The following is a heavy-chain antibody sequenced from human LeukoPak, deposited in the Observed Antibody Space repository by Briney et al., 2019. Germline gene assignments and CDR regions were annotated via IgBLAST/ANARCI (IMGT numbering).Heavy chain of an antibody. CDR1: GGSISSSSYY. Sequence: SETLSLTCTVSGGSISSSSYYWGWIRQPPGKGLEWIGSIYYSGSTYYNPSLKSRVTISVDTSKSQFSLKLSSVAAADTAVYYCARRMPYCSSTSCHRYYFDYWGQGTLVTVSS. D-gene: IGHD2-2*01. CDR2: IYYSGST. V-gene: IGHV4-39*01. CDR3: ARRMPYCSSTSCHRYYFDY. J-gene: IGHJ4*02.